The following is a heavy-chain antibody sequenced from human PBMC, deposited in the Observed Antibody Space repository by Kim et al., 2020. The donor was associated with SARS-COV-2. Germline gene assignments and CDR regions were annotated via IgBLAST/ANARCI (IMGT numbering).Heavy chain of an antibody. CDR2: ISYDGSNK. D-gene: IGHD2-21*01. Sequence: GGSLRLSCAASGFTFSSYGMHWVRQAPGKGLEWVAVISYDGSNKYYADSVKGRFTISRDNSKNTLYLQMNSLRAEDTAVYYCAKDKGGGECYSVPCYYYYGMDAWGQGTMVTVSS. CDR3: AKDKGGGECYSVPCYYYYGMDA. CDR1: GFTFSSYG. J-gene: IGHJ6*02. V-gene: IGHV3-30*18.